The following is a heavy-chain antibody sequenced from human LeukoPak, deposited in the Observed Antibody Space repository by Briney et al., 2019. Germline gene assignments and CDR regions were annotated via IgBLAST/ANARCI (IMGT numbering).Heavy chain of an antibody. J-gene: IGHJ4*02. D-gene: IGHD3-3*01. Sequence: PSETLSLTCAVYGGSFSGYYWSWIRQPPGKGLEWIGEINHSGSTNYNPSLKSRVTISVDTSKNQFSLKLSSVTAADTAVYYCARGPSGLVLRFLEWLFDYWGQGTLVTVSS. CDR2: INHSGST. V-gene: IGHV4-34*01. CDR3: ARGPSGLVLRFLEWLFDY. CDR1: GGSFSGYY.